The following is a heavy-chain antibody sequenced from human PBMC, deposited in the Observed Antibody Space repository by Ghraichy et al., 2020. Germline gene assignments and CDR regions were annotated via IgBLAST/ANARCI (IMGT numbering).Heavy chain of an antibody. D-gene: IGHD6-13*01. Sequence: GGSLRLSCAASGFTFSSYGMHWVRQAPGKGLEWVAVISYDGSNKYYADSVKGRFTISRDNSKNTLYLQMNSLRAEDTAVYYCAKPKYSSSWYLFDYWGQGTLVTVSS. J-gene: IGHJ4*02. V-gene: IGHV3-30*18. CDR2: ISYDGSNK. CDR1: GFTFSSYG. CDR3: AKPKYSSSWYLFDY.